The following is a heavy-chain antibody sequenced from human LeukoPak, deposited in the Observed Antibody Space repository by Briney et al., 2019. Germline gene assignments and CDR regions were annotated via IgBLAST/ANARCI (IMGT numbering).Heavy chain of an antibody. CDR2: IIPIFGTA. CDR1: GGTFSSYA. Sequence: ASVKVSCKASGGTFSSYAISWVRQAPGQGLEWMGGIIPIFGTANYAQKFQGRVTITADESTSTAYMELSSLRSEDTAVYYCARDPTAAGMGGWFDPWGQGTLVTVSS. CDR3: ARDPTAAGMGGWFDP. V-gene: IGHV1-69*13. J-gene: IGHJ5*02. D-gene: IGHD6-13*01.